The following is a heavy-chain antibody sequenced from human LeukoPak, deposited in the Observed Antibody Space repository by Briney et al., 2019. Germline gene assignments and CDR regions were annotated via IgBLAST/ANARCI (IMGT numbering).Heavy chain of an antibody. CDR2: ISSSGSTI. V-gene: IGHV3-48*03. CDR1: GFTVSSYE. Sequence: GGSLRISGAASGFTVSSYEMKRVRQAPGKGLVGVSYISSSGSTIYYADSVKGRFTISRDNAKNSLYLQMNSLRTEDTAVYYCASSAPGFGEYHRFDYWGQGTWSPSPQ. J-gene: IGHJ4*02. D-gene: IGHD3-10*01. CDR3: ASSAPGFGEYHRFDY.